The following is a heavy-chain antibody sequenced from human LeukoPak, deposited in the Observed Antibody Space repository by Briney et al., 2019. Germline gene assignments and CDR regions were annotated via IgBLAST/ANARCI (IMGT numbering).Heavy chain of an antibody. Sequence: ASVKVSCKASGYTFTSYYMHWVRQAPGQGLEWMGIINPSGGSTSYAQKFQGRVTMTRDASTSTVYMELSSLRSEDTAVYYCASSSSGSPLIDYWGQGTLVTVSS. CDR1: GYTFTSYY. J-gene: IGHJ4*02. CDR2: INPSGGST. V-gene: IGHV1-46*01. CDR3: ASSSSGSPLIDY. D-gene: IGHD6-6*01.